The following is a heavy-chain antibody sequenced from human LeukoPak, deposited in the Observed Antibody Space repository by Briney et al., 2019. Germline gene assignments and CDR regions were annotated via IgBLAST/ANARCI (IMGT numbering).Heavy chain of an antibody. V-gene: IGHV1-3*03. D-gene: IGHD3-3*01. CDR2: INAAGGIT. J-gene: IGHJ4*02. CDR1: GYTLGYYA. Sequence: ASVEVSCKASGYTLGYYALHWVRQAPGQGLEWLGWINAAGGITKYAQDFQDRLTITGDTSTSTAYMGLSGLRSEDMGVYYCARARDYYTPPFDYWGQGTLVTVSS. CDR3: ARARDYYTPPFDY.